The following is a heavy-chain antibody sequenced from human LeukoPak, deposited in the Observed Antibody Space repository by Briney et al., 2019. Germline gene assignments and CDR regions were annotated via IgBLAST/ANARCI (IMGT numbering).Heavy chain of an antibody. CDR3: ARDVLAAGATGTFDI. CDR1: TFTFSNYW. Sequence: GGSLRLSCAASTFTFSNYWMSWVRQAPGKGLEWVANIKQDGSEKYYVDSVKGRFTISRDNAKTSLYLQMNSLRAEDTAVYHCARDVLAAGATGTFDIWGQGTMVTVSS. D-gene: IGHD1-14*01. V-gene: IGHV3-7*03. J-gene: IGHJ3*02. CDR2: IKQDGSEK.